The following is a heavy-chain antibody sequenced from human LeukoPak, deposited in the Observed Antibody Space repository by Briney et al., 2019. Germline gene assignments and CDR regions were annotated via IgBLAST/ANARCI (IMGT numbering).Heavy chain of an antibody. Sequence: GGSLRLSCAASGFTVSSNYMSWVRQAPGKGLEWVSVIYSGGSTYYADSVKGRFTISRDNSKNTLYLQMNSLRAEDTAVYYCAREMGVVRYMDVWGKETTVTVSS. CDR1: GFTVSSNY. D-gene: IGHD3-10*01. CDR3: AREMGVVRYMDV. J-gene: IGHJ6*03. V-gene: IGHV3-66*02. CDR2: IYSGGST.